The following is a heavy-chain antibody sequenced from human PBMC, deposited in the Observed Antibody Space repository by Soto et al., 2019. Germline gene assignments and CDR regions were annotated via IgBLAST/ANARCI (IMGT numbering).Heavy chain of an antibody. V-gene: IGHV4-4*07. D-gene: IGHD2-2*01. CDR1: GGSISGYY. CDR2: IYSDGTT. J-gene: IGHJ6*02. Sequence: QMHLQESGPGLVKPSETLSLTCTVSGGSISGYYWSWVRQSAGKGLEWVGRIYSDGTTNYSPSLKSRVTMSLDTSKDQFSLHLHSVTAADTAVYYCSRVGCSNSKCYTRGMDVWGQGTTVTVSS. CDR3: SRVGCSNSKCYTRGMDV.